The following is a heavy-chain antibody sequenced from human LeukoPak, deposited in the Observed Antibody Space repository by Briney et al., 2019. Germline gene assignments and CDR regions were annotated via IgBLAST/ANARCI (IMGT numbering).Heavy chain of an antibody. Sequence: GGSLRLSCAASGFAFSSYEMNWVRQAPGKGLEWVSYISTSGTTIHYADSVKGRFTISRDNSKNTLYLQMNSLRAEDTAVYYRARDQDSYGSGSTIFHWGQGTLVTVSS. CDR3: ARDQDSYGSGSTIFH. D-gene: IGHD3-10*01. CDR1: GFAFSSYE. V-gene: IGHV3-48*03. CDR2: ISTSGTTI. J-gene: IGHJ4*02.